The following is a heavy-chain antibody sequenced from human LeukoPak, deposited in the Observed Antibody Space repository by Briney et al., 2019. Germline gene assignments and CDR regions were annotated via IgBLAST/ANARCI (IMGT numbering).Heavy chain of an antibody. V-gene: IGHV3-48*04. CDR2: ISSTSGTI. CDR1: GFTFSSYS. CDR3: ARGWGLFDY. Sequence: PGGSLRLSSAASGFTFSSYSMNWVRQAPGKGLEWISYISSTSGTIYYADSVKGRFTISADNAKNSLYLQMNSLRAEDTAVYYCARGWGLFDYWGQGTLVTVSS. J-gene: IGHJ4*02. D-gene: IGHD7-27*01.